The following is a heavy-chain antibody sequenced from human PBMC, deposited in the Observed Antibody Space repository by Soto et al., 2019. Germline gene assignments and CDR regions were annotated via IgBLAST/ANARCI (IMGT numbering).Heavy chain of an antibody. Sequence: GPTLVNPTETLTLTCTFSGFSLSTSGMCVSWIRQPPGKALEWLARIDWDDDKYYSTSLKTRLTISKDTSKNQVVLTMTNMDPVDTATYYCAHHVSLGEPQYYFDYWGQGTLVTSPQ. D-gene: IGHD3-10*01. V-gene: IGHV2-70*12. J-gene: IGHJ4*02. CDR2: IDWDDDK. CDR1: GFSLSTSGMC. CDR3: AHHVSLGEPQYYFDY.